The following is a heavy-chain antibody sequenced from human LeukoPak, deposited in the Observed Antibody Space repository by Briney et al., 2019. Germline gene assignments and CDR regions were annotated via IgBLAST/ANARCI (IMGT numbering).Heavy chain of an antibody. CDR3: ARGDAFSGDH. CDR2: IHPEGNEK. CDR1: GFTFSNFW. V-gene: IGHV3-7*04. J-gene: IGHJ4*02. Sequence: GGXXRLSCALSGFTFSNFWMSWVRQAPGRGLEWVANIHPEGNEKYHVESVKGGFTISRDNAKNSLFLQMNGLRVEDTAVYYCARGDAFSGDHWGQGTLVTVSS.